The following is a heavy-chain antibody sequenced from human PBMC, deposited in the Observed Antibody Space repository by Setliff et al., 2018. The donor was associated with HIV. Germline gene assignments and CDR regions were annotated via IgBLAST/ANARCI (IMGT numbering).Heavy chain of an antibody. CDR1: GDTFRSYA. CDR3: ARDGWDYYGSGTYPPLYCFDS. V-gene: IGHV1-69*06. J-gene: IGHJ4*01. D-gene: IGHD3-10*01. CDR2: IIPILATS. Sequence: ASVKVSCKASGDTFRSYAISWVRQAPGQGLEWMGRIIPILATSNYTQKFQGRVTITADKSTRTAYMELSSLRSEDTAVYYCARDGWDYYGSGTYPPLYCFDSWGQGTLVTVSS.